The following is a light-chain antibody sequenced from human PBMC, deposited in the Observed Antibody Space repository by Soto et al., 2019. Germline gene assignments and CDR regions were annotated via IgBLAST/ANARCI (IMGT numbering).Light chain of an antibody. CDR1: QDISNY. CDR3: QNYNRAPWT. J-gene: IGKJ1*01. V-gene: IGKV1-27*01. Sequence: DIQMTQSPSSLSASVGDRVTITCRASQDISNYLAWYQQKPGKVPKLLIYGASTLQSGVPSRFSGCGSGTDFTLTISSLQTEDVATYYCQNYNRAPWTFGQGTKVESK. CDR2: GAS.